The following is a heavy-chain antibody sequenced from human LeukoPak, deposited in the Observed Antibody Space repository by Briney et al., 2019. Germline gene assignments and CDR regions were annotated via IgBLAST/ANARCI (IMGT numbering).Heavy chain of an antibody. Sequence: PSETLSLTCAVSGYSISGGYNWGWIRQPPGKGLEWFGSIYHSGSTYYNPSLKSRVTISVDTSKNQFSLKLSSVTAADTAVYYCASDRVPAYYYGWGGFWYFDYWGQGTLVTVSS. CDR1: GYSISGGYN. J-gene: IGHJ4*02. CDR3: ASDRVPAYYYGWGGFWYFDY. D-gene: IGHD3-10*01. CDR2: IYHSGST. V-gene: IGHV4-38-2*01.